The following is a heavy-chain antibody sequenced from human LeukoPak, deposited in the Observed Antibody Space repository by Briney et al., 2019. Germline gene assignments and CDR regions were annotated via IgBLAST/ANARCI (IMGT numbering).Heavy chain of an antibody. CDR3: ARGARWELHIDY. CDR2: ISYDGSNK. CDR1: GFSFSSYA. V-gene: IGHV3-30*04. D-gene: IGHD1-26*01. J-gene: IGHJ4*02. Sequence: GGSLRLSCAASGFSFSSYAINWVRQAPGKGLEWVAVISYDGSNKYYADSVKGRFTISRDNSKNTLYLQMNSLRAEDTAVYYCARGARWELHIDYWGQGTLVTVSS.